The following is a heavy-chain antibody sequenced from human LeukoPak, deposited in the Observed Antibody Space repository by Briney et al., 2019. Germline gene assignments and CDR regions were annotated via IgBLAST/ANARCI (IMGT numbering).Heavy chain of an antibody. Sequence: PSQTLSLTCTVSGGSISGGGYYWSWIRQHPGKGLEWIGYIYYSGSTNYSPSLKSRLTISVDTSKNQFSLKLSSVTAADTAMYYCAREITAGSNWFDPWGQGTLVTVSS. CDR1: GGSISGGGYY. V-gene: IGHV4-31*03. D-gene: IGHD1-20*01. CDR3: AREITAGSNWFDP. CDR2: IYYSGST. J-gene: IGHJ5*02.